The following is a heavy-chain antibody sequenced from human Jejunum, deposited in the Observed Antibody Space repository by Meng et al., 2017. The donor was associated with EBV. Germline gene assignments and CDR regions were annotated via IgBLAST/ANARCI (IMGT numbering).Heavy chain of an antibody. Sequence: EVELGEAGGGCVMRWGSLSLCIEGFGFTFSNAWMSWVRQRPGKGLEWIARIKSKTQGGTTDYAASVKGRFTVSRDDSENTVYLQMNSLTTEDTAMYYCVSAWVDPWGQGTLVTVSS. J-gene: IGHJ5*02. V-gene: IGHV3-15*01. CDR1: GFTFSNAW. CDR3: VSAWVDP. CDR2: IKSKTQGGTT.